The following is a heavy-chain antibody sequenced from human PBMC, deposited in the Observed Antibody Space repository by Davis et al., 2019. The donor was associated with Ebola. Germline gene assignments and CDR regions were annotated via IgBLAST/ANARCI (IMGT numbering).Heavy chain of an antibody. CDR3: ARGNLPDYGGHSDS. CDR2: ISHTGDT. D-gene: IGHD4-23*01. J-gene: IGHJ5*01. V-gene: IGHV4-34*01. CDR1: SGSFSGYY. Sequence: MPSETLSLTCAVYSGSFSGYYWSWIRQSPGKGLEWIGEISHTGDTNYNPSLKSRVIISVDTSKNQFSLKLSSVTAADTAVYYCARGNLPDYGGHSDSWGQGSLVTVSS.